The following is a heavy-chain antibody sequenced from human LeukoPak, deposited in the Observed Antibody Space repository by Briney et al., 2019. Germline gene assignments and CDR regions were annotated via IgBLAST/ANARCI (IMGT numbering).Heavy chain of an antibody. V-gene: IGHV4-59*01. Sequence: SETLSLTCTVSGGSISSYYWSWIRQPPGKGLEWIGYVSYSGSTSYNPSLRSRVTISIDTSKNQFSLRLSSVTAADTAVYYCASDYGDYRLDYWGQGTLVTVSS. J-gene: IGHJ4*02. D-gene: IGHD4-17*01. CDR3: ASDYGDYRLDY. CDR1: GGSISSYY. CDR2: VSYSGST.